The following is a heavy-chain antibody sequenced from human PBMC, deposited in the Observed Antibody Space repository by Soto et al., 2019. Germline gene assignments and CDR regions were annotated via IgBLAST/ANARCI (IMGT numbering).Heavy chain of an antibody. J-gene: IGHJ4*02. D-gene: IGHD3-22*01. CDR3: ARDVGSIYDSSGYYSFDY. CDR2: IIPIFGTA. CDR1: GGTFSSYA. Sequence: SVKVSCKASGGTFSSYAISWVRQAPGQGLEWMGGIIPIFGTANYAQRFQGRVTITADESTSTAYMELSSLRSEDTAVYYCARDVGSIYDSSGYYSFDYWGQGTLVTVS. V-gene: IGHV1-69*13.